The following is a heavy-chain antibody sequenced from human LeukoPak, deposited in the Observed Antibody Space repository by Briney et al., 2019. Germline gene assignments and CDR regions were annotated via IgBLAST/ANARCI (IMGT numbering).Heavy chain of an antibody. CDR3: AREDGSGSYGD. D-gene: IGHD3-10*01. CDR2: INHSGST. J-gene: IGHJ4*02. V-gene: IGHV4-34*01. Sequence: PSETLSLTCAVYGGSFSGYYWSWIRQPPGKGLEWIGEINHSGSTNYNPSLKSRVTISVDTSKNQFSLKLSSVTAADTAVYYCAREDGSGSYGDWGQGTLVTVSS. CDR1: GGSFSGYY.